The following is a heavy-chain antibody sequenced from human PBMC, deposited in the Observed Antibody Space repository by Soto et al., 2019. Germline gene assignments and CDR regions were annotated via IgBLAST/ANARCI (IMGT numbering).Heavy chain of an antibody. V-gene: IGHV4-39*01. Sequence: SETLSLTCIVSGESISGSSYYWGWIRQPPGKGLEGIGRIYYSGRTYYNPSFKSRVTISIDRSKNQFSLKLSSVTATDTAVYYCARQRTTVVTQAYFDHWGQGALVTVSS. J-gene: IGHJ4*02. CDR3: ARQRTTVVTQAYFDH. CDR1: GESISGSSYY. D-gene: IGHD2-21*02. CDR2: IYYSGRT.